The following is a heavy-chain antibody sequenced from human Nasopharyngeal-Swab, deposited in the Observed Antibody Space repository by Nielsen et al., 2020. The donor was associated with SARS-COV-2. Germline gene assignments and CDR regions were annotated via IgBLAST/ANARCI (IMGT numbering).Heavy chain of an antibody. J-gene: IGHJ6*02. CDR3: AREMGIAAAGGYYYYYGMDV. Sequence: SETLSLTCTVSGGSISSYYWSWIRQPPGKGLEWIGYIYYSGSTNYNPSLKSRVTISVDTSKNQFSLKLSSVTAADTAVYYCAREMGIAAAGGYYYYYGMDVWGQGTTVTVSS. CDR1: GGSISSYY. D-gene: IGHD6-13*01. CDR2: IYYSGST. V-gene: IGHV4-59*12.